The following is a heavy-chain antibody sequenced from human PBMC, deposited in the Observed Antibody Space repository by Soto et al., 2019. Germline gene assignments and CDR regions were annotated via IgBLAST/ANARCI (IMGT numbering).Heavy chain of an antibody. CDR2: IFHGGST. Sequence: QVQLQESGPGLVKPSGTLSLTCGVSGGSIKGNNWWSWVRQPPGKGLEWIGEIFHGGSTYYNPSLKPRVTISGDEAKNQCSLKLSSVTAADTAVYYCARVYSGSYSDSWGQGTLVTVSS. J-gene: IGHJ4*02. V-gene: IGHV4-4*02. CDR3: ARVYSGSYSDS. CDR1: GGSIKGNNW. D-gene: IGHD1-26*01.